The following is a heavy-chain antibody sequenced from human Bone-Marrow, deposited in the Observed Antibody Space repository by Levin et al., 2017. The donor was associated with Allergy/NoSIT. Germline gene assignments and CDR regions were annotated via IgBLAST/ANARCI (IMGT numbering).Heavy chain of an antibody. CDR2: IYYDGSNE. J-gene: IGHJ4*02. CDR3: ARALVAAVSDF. D-gene: IGHD2-15*01. V-gene: IGHV3-33*01. CDR1: GFTFSSYA. Sequence: GGSLRLSCVASGFTFSSYAMHWVRQAPGKGLEWVAIIYYDGSNEDYADSVKGRFTISRDNAKNSLHLQMHSLRADDTAVYYCARALVAAVSDFWGQGTLVTVSS.